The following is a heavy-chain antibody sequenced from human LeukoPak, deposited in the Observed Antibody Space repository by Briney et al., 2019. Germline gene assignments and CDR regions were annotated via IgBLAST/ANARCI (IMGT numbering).Heavy chain of an antibody. CDR1: GFTFSSYP. CDR3: AKRLSGYYYFDS. CDR2: ISGNSGAT. Sequence: GGSLRLSCATSGFTFSSYPMSWVRQAPGRGLEWVSVISGNSGATYYADSVKGRFTISRDNSKKTLYLQMNSLRAEDTAVYYCAKRLSGYYYFDSWGQGILVTVSS. D-gene: IGHD3-3*01. V-gene: IGHV3-23*01. J-gene: IGHJ4*02.